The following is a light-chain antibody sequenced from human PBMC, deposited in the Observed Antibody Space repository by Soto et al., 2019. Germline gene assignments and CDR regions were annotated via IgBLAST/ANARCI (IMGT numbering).Light chain of an antibody. Sequence: DIQMTQSPSSLSASVGDRVTISCRASQRITTYLNWYQQKPGKAPRLLIYAASSLQGGVPSRFSGSGSGTDFTLTISSLPPEDFATYDGQHSYYSPAFGGGTKVEIK. CDR2: AAS. J-gene: IGKJ4*01. V-gene: IGKV1-39*01. CDR3: QHSYYSPA. CDR1: QRITTY.